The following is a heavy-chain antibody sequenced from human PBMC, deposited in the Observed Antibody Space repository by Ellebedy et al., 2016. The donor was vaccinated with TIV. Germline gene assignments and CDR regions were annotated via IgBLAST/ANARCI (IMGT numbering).Heavy chain of an antibody. Sequence: ASVKVSCKASGYTFSGYFMHWVRQAPGQGLEWMGCIDPRSGGTEYEQKFRGRVTMTSASFLSTVYMQLTRLGSDDTAVYYCARMSGSPRGYWGQGTLVTVSS. CDR2: IDPRSGGT. V-gene: IGHV1-2*02. CDR3: ARMSGSPRGY. J-gene: IGHJ4*02. D-gene: IGHD3-10*01. CDR1: GYTFSGYF.